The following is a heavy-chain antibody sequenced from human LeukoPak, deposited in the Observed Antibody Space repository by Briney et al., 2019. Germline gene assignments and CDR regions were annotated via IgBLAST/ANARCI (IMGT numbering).Heavy chain of an antibody. CDR3: ARARVDYGDYGDYFDY. CDR2: IIPIFGTA. Sequence: ASVKVSCKASGGTLSSYAISWVRQAPGQGLEWMGGIIPIFGTANYAQKFQGRVTITADKSTGTAYMELSSLRSEDTAVYYCARARVDYGDYGDYFDYWGQGTLVTVSS. D-gene: IGHD4-17*01. J-gene: IGHJ4*02. V-gene: IGHV1-69*06. CDR1: GGTLSSYA.